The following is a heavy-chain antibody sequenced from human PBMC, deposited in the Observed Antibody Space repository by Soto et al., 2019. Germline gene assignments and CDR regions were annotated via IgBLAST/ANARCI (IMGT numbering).Heavy chain of an antibody. Sequence: SETLSLTCAVYGGSFSGYYWSWIRQPPGKGLEWIGEINHSGSTNYNPSLKSRVTISVDTSKNQFSLKLSSVTAADTAVYYCARTSSTTNDAFDIWGQGTMVTVSS. D-gene: IGHD1-1*01. J-gene: IGHJ3*02. CDR3: ARTSSTTNDAFDI. CDR2: INHSGST. CDR1: GGSFSGYY. V-gene: IGHV4-34*01.